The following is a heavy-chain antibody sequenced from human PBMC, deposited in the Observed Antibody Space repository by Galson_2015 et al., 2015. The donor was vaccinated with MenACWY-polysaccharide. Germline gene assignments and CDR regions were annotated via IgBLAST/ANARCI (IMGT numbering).Heavy chain of an antibody. J-gene: IGHJ5*02. CDR2: IDVGGNVA. CDR1: GFIFSNYE. V-gene: IGHV3-23*03. CDR3: AQCHVKCWHSWFDP. Sequence: SLRLSCAASGFIFSNYEMAWVRRAPGKGLEWVSVIDVGGNVAQYADSVKGRFTISRDNSKNSLYLQMNTLGVEDTATYYCAQCHVKCWHSWFDPWGQGTLVTVSS. D-gene: IGHD5/OR15-5a*01.